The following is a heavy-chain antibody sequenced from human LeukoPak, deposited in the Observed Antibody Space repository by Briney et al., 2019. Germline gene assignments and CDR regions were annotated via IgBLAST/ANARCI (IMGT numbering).Heavy chain of an antibody. CDR3: ARGHYYDSSGYSRYFQH. V-gene: IGHV1-69*04. D-gene: IGHD3-22*01. J-gene: IGHJ1*01. CDR1: GGTFSGYA. CDR2: IIPILGIA. Sequence: ASVKVSCKASGGTFSGYAISWVRQAPGQGLEWMGRIIPILGIANYAQKFQGRVTITADKSTSTAYMELSSLRSEDTAVYYCARGHYYDSSGYSRYFQHWGQGTLVTVSS.